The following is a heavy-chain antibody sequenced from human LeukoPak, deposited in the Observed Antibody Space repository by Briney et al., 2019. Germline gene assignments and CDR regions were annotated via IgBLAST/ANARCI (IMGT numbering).Heavy chain of an antibody. D-gene: IGHD6-6*01. Sequence: GGSLRLTCAASGFSFSSYWMSWVRQAPGKGLEWVANIGQDGRNKYYVDPVKGRFTISRDNANYALYLQMNSLRAEDTAVYYCARGDGSSSGLYFDSWGQGTLVTVSS. J-gene: IGHJ4*02. CDR2: IGQDGRNK. CDR1: GFSFSSYW. CDR3: ARGDGSSSGLYFDS. V-gene: IGHV3-7*01.